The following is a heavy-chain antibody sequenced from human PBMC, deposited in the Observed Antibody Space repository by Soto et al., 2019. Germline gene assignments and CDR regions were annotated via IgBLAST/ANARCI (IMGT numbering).Heavy chain of an antibody. Sequence: QLVESGGGLVQPGRSLRLSCAASGFTFDDYAMHWVRQAPGKGLEWVSGISWNSGNIGYADSVKGRFTISRDNAKNPLYLQMNSLRAEDTALYYCAKLGCEGGSCYDYWGQGTLVTVSS. D-gene: IGHD2-15*01. CDR3: AKLGCEGGSCYDY. J-gene: IGHJ4*02. CDR2: ISWNSGNI. V-gene: IGHV3-9*01. CDR1: GFTFDDYA.